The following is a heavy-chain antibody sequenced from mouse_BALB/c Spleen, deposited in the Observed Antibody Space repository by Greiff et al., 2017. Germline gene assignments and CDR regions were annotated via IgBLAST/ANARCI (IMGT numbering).Heavy chain of an antibody. CDR2: IDPANGNT. CDR1: GFNIKDTY. J-gene: IGHJ3*01. Sequence: EVQLQQSGAELVKPGASVKLSCTASGFNIKDTYMHWVKQRPEQGLEWIGRIDPANGNTKYDPKFQGKATITADTSSNTAYLQLSSLTSEDTAVYYCARGDGITTISFAYWGQGTLVTVSA. D-gene: IGHD2-4*01. CDR3: ARGDGITTISFAY. V-gene: IGHV14-3*02.